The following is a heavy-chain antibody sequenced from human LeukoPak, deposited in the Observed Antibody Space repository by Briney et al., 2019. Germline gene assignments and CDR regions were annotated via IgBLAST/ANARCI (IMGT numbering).Heavy chain of an antibody. CDR1: GFTFSSYE. J-gene: IGHJ4*02. Sequence: VGSLRLSCAASGFTFSSYEMNWVRQAPGKGLEWVSYISSSGSTIYYADSVKGRFTISRDNAKNSLYLQTNSLRAEDTAVYYCARDRGGDCYLDYWGQGTLVTVSS. CDR3: ARDRGGDCYLDY. D-gene: IGHD2-21*02. CDR2: ISSSGSTI. V-gene: IGHV3-48*03.